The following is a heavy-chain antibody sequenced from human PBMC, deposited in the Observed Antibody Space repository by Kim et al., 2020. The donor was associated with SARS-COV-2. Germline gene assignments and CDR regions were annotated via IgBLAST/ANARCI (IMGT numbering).Heavy chain of an antibody. Sequence: QKFQGRVTITADESTSTAYMELSSLRSEDTAVYYCARGGYSYGYVADFDYWGQGTLVTVSS. D-gene: IGHD5-18*01. V-gene: IGHV1-69*01. J-gene: IGHJ4*02. CDR3: ARGGYSYGYVADFDY.